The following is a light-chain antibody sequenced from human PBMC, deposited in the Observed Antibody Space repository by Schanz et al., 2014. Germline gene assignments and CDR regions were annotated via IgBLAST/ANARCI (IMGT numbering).Light chain of an antibody. J-gene: IGKJ1*01. Sequence: EIVLTQSPATLSLSPGERATLSCRASQSVSTYLAWYQQKPGQAPRLLIYDASNRASAIPGRFSGSGSGTEFTLTITRLEPEDFAVFYCQQFIDVPWTFGQGTKVEVK. CDR2: DAS. CDR1: QSVSTY. CDR3: QQFIDVPWT. V-gene: IGKV3-11*01.